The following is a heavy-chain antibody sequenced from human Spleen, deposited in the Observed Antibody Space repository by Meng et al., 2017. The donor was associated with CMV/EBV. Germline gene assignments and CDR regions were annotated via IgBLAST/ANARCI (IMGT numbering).Heavy chain of an antibody. CDR1: TFNSYY. J-gene: IGHJ5*02. CDR2: INPNSGGT. Sequence: TFNSYYLHWVRQAPGQGLEWMGWINPNSGGTNYAQKFQGRVTMTRDTSITTAYMELGRLRSDDTAVYYCARVYCSSSTTCYSNWFDPWGQGTLVTVSS. CDR3: ARVYCSSSTTCYSNWFDP. D-gene: IGHD2-2*01. V-gene: IGHV1-2*02.